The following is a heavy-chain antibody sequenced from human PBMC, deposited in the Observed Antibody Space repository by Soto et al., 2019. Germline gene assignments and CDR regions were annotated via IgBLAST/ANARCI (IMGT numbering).Heavy chain of an antibody. J-gene: IGHJ4*02. D-gene: IGHD2-15*01. CDR3: ARPPGIGGLTDY. V-gene: IGHV5-51*01. Sequence: XDSLKVSCKCSGNSFTSYWIGLVLQMPGKGLEWMGIIYPGDSDTRYSPSFQGQVTISADKSISTAYLQWSSLKASDTAMYYCARPPGIGGLTDYWGQGTLVTVSS. CDR2: IYPGDSDT. CDR1: GNSFTSYW.